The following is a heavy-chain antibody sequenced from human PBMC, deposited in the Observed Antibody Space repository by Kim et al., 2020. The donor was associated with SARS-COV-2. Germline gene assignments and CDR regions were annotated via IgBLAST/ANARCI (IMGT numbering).Heavy chain of an antibody. Sequence: GGSLRLSCAASGFTVSSNYMSWVRQAPGKGLEWVSVIYSGGSTYYADSVKGRFTISRDNSKNTLYLQMNSLRAEDTAVYYCARDSPREFCSGGSCYSRLYYYYYYGMDVWGQGTTVTVSS. V-gene: IGHV3-53*01. CDR1: GFTVSSNY. CDR3: ARDSPREFCSGGSCYSRLYYYYYYGMDV. J-gene: IGHJ6*02. CDR2: IYSGGST. D-gene: IGHD2-15*01.